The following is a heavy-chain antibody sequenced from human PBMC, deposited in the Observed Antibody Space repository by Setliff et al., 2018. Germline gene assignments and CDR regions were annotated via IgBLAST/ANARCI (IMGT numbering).Heavy chain of an antibody. CDR2: IYTSWSN. CDR3: ARATGFLYIDV. D-gene: IGHD3-3*01. CDR1: GGSIRSYY. V-gene: IGHV4-4*07. J-gene: IGHJ6*04. Sequence: PSETLSLTCTVSGGSIRSYYWSWIRQSAGKGPEWIGHIYTSWSNKYNPSLKSRVTMSLDTSKNQFSLKLSSVTAADTAVYYCARATGFLYIDVWGKGTTVTVSS.